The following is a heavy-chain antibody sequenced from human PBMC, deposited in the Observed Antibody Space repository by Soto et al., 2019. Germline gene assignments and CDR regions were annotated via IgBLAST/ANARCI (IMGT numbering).Heavy chain of an antibody. CDR1: GFTFSSYG. D-gene: IGHD4-17*01. V-gene: IGHV3-33*01. CDR3: AREFTVTTSPYYYGMDV. CDR2: IWYDGSNK. J-gene: IGHJ6*02. Sequence: QVQLVESGGGVVQPGRSLRLSCAASGFTFSSYGMHWVRQAPGKGLEWVAVIWYDGSNKYYADSVKGRFTISRDNSKNTLYLQMTSLRAEDTAVYYCAREFTVTTSPYYYGMDVWGQGTTVTVSS.